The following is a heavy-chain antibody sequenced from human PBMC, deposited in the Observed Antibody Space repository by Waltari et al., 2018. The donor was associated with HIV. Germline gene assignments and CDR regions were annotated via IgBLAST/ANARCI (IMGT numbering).Heavy chain of an antibody. CDR1: GGTFSSYA. J-gene: IGHJ4*02. Sequence: QVQLVQSGAEVKKPGSSVKVSCKASGGTFSSYAISWVRQAPGQGLEWMGGINPIVGTANYAQKFQGRVTITADKSTSTAYMELSSLRSEDTAVYYCALGYCSGGSCYSPFDYWGQGTLVTVSS. D-gene: IGHD2-15*01. CDR2: INPIVGTA. CDR3: ALGYCSGGSCYSPFDY. V-gene: IGHV1-69*06.